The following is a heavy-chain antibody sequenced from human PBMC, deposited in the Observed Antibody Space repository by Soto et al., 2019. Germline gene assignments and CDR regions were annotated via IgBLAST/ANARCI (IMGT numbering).Heavy chain of an antibody. CDR2: IYHSGST. CDR3: ASSGSYNDDY. J-gene: IGHJ4*02. V-gene: IGHV4-38-2*01. CDR1: GYSISSGYY. Sequence: SETLSLTCAVSGYSISSGYYWGWIRQPPGKGLEWIGSIYHSGSTYYNPSLKSRVTISVDTSKNQFSLKLSSVTAADTAVYYCASSGSYNDDYWGQGTLVTVSS. D-gene: IGHD1-26*01.